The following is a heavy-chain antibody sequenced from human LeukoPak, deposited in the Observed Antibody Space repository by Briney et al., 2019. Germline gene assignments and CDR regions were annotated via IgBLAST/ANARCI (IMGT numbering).Heavy chain of an antibody. Sequence: PSETLSLTCTVSGGSISSYYWSWIRQPAGKGLEWIGRIYTSGSTYYNPSLKSRVTISVDTSKNQVSLKLSSVTAADTAVYYCARGTVGYCSGGSCQGWFDPWGQGTLVTVSS. CDR3: ARGTVGYCSGGSCQGWFDP. D-gene: IGHD2-15*01. CDR2: IYTSGST. CDR1: GGSISSYY. V-gene: IGHV4-4*07. J-gene: IGHJ5*02.